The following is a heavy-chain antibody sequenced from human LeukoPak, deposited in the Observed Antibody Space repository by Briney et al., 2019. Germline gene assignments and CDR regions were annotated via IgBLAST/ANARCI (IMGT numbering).Heavy chain of an antibody. CDR1: GGPFSNYY. Sequence: SETLSLTCTLSGGPFSNYYWTWIRQPPGKGLEWLGYIYSTGSISYNPSLESRVTISIDTSKNTFSLKLTSVTAADTAVYFCARWNLDLSYDIWGQGTMVTVSS. CDR2: IYSTGSI. V-gene: IGHV4-59*08. D-gene: IGHD1-1*01. CDR3: ARWNLDLSYDI. J-gene: IGHJ3*02.